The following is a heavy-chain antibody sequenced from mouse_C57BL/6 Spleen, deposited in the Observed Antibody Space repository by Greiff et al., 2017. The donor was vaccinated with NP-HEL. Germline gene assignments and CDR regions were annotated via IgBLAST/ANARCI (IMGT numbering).Heavy chain of an antibody. CDR2: IYPRDGST. D-gene: IGHD2-12*01. V-gene: IGHV1-85*01. CDR1: GYTFTSYD. Sequence: VKLMESGPELVKPGASVKLSCKASGYTFTSYDINWVKQRPGQGLEWIGWIYPRDGSTKYNEKLTGKATLTVDTSSTTAYMELHSLTSEDSAVYFCAREAIVTQDWFAYWGQGTLVTVSA. J-gene: IGHJ3*01. CDR3: AREAIVTQDWFAY.